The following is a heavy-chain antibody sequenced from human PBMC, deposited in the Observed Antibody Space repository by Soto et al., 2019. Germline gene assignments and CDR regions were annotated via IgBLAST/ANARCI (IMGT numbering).Heavy chain of an antibody. CDR2: INAGNGNT. D-gene: IGHD6-19*01. CDR3: ARAYSSGWYYFDY. V-gene: IGHV1-3*01. Sequence: ASVKVSCKASGYTFTSYATHWVRQAPGQRLEWMGWINAGNGNTKYSQKFQGRVTITRDTSASTAYMELSSLRSEDTAVYYCARAYSSGWYYFDYWGQGTLVTVSS. J-gene: IGHJ4*02. CDR1: GYTFTSYA.